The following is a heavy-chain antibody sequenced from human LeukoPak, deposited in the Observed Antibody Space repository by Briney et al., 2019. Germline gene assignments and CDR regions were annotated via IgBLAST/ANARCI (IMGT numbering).Heavy chain of an antibody. D-gene: IGHD3-10*01. V-gene: IGHV3-53*01. Sequence: GGSLRLSCAASGFTVSSNYMSWVRQAPGKGLEWVSVIYSGGSTKYADSVKGRFTISRDNSKNTLYLQMNSLSVEDTAVYYCAKDEVLWFGERAFDIWGHGTMVTVSS. J-gene: IGHJ3*02. CDR3: AKDEVLWFGERAFDI. CDR2: IYSGGST. CDR1: GFTVSSNY.